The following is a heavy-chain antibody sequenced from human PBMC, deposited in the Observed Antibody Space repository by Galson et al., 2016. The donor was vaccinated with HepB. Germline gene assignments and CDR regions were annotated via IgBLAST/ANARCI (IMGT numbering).Heavy chain of an antibody. CDR1: GFAFSNYG. J-gene: IGHJ4*02. CDR2: ISYDTTKK. Sequence: SLRLSCAASGFAFSNYGMHWVRQAPGKGPEWVAIISYDTTKKFYSDSVKGRFTVSRDNFKNTLYLQMNSLRVEDTAIYYCVKDRVRFGRIFEVWGRGTLVTVSS. D-gene: IGHD3-3*01. CDR3: VKDRVRFGRIFEV. V-gene: IGHV3-30*18.